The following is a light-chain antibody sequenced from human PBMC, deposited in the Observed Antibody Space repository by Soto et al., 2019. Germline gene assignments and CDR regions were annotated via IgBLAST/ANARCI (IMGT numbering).Light chain of an antibody. J-gene: IGKJ2*01. CDR3: QQYKSKPYT. Sequence: DIPMTQSPSALSASIGDRVTITCRASDTISIWLAWYQQKPGKAPTLLIYKASSLESGVPSRFSGSGSGTEFTLTITSLQPDDFAAYYCQQYKSKPYTFGQGTKLEMK. CDR1: DTISIW. CDR2: KAS. V-gene: IGKV1-5*03.